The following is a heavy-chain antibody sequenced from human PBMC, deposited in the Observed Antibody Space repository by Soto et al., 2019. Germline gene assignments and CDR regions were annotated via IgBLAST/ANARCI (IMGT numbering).Heavy chain of an antibody. CDR1: GFTFSSYS. CDR2: ISSSSSTI. Sequence: GGSLRLSCAASGFTFSSYSMNWVRQAPGKGLEWVSYISSSSSTIYYADSVKGRFTISRDNAKNSLYLQMNSLRAEDTAVYYCARDHSRYDILTGYPYYFDYWGQGTLV. CDR3: ARDHSRYDILTGYPYYFDY. V-gene: IGHV3-48*01. J-gene: IGHJ4*02. D-gene: IGHD3-9*01.